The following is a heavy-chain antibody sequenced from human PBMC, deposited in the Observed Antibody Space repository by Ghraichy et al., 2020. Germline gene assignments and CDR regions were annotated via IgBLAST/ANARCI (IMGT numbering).Heavy chain of an antibody. V-gene: IGHV4-34*01. D-gene: IGHD2-2*01. CDR3: ARGPRGLSQDIVVVPAAGSGGVNHYYFDY. Sequence: SETLSLTCAVYGGSFSGYYWSWIRQPPGKGLEWIGEINHSGSTNYNPSLKSRVTISVDTSKNQFSLKLSSVTAADTAVYYCARGPRGLSQDIVVVPAAGSGGVNHYYFDYWGQGTLVTVSS. CDR2: INHSGST. J-gene: IGHJ4*02. CDR1: GGSFSGYY.